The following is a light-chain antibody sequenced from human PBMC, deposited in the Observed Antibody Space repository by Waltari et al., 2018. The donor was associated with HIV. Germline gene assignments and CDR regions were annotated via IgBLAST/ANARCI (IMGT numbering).Light chain of an antibody. CDR2: LNDDGSR. Sequence: QLVLTQSPSASASPGPSVQLTRTLSSALSRYAIAWLPHQPESAPRSLTILNDDGSRRKGVGIPYRCSGSSSGTERYLTISSLQSEDEADYYCQTWGTAIVVFGRGTKLTVL. V-gene: IGLV4-69*01. CDR3: QTWGTAIVV. CDR1: SALSRYA. J-gene: IGLJ2*01.